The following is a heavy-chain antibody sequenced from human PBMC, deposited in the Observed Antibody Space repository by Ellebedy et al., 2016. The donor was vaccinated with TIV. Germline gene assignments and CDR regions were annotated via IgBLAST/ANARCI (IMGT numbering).Heavy chain of an antibody. J-gene: IGHJ4*02. CDR3: AKDHFSTVAGCLDY. V-gene: IGHV3-30*09. Sequence: GESLKISCEASGFTFSSYSLHWLRQAPGKRLEWVAVISSDGGIQDFVHSERGRFAISRDNSKNTLYLQMNSLRAEDTAVYYCAKDHFSTVAGCLDYWGQGTLVTVSS. CDR2: ISSDGGIQ. CDR1: GFTFSSYS. D-gene: IGHD6-19*01.